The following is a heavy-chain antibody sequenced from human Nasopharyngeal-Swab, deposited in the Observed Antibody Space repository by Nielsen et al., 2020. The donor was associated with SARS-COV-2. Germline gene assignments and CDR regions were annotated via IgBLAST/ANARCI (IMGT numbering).Heavy chain of an antibody. D-gene: IGHD6-19*01. CDR3: ATGPAVAGTNWFEP. J-gene: IGHJ5*02. CDR1: GYTLTELS. Sequence: ASVKVSCKVSGYTLTELSMHWVRQAPGKGLEWMGGFDPEDGETIYAQKFQGRVTMTEDTSTDKAYMELSSLRSEDTAVYYCATGPAVAGTNWFEPWGQGTLVTVSS. V-gene: IGHV1-24*01. CDR2: FDPEDGET.